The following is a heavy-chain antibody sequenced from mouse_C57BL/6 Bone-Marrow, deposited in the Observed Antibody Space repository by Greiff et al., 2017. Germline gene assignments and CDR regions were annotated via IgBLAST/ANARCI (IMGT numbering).Heavy chain of an antibody. V-gene: IGHV1-9*01. CDR3: ASELGRRYAMDY. D-gene: IGHD4-1*01. CDR2: ILPGSGST. J-gene: IGHJ4*01. CDR1: GYTFTGYW. Sequence: VQLQQSGAELMKPGASVKLSCKATGYTFTGYWIEWVKQRPGNGLEWLGEILPGSGSTNYNEKFKGKATFTADTSSNTAYLQLSRLTTEDSANYYSASELGRRYAMDYWGQGTSVTVSS.